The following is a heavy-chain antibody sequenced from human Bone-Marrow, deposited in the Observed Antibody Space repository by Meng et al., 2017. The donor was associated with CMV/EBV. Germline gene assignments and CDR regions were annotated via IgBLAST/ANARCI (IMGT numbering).Heavy chain of an antibody. CDR3: ARSFSSTSFIYYYYYGMDV. D-gene: IGHD2-2*01. Sequence: SVKVSCKASGGTFSSYAISWVRQAPGQGLEWMGGIIPIFGTANYAQKFQGRVTITTDESTSTAYMELSSLRSEDTAAYYCARSFSSTSFIYYYYYGMDVWGQGTTVTVSS. CDR1: GGTFSSYA. J-gene: IGHJ6*02. V-gene: IGHV1-69*05. CDR2: IIPIFGTA.